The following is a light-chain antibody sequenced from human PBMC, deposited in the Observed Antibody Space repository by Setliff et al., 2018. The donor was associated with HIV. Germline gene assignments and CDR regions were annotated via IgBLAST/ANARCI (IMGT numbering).Light chain of an antibody. CDR2: DVT. V-gene: IGLV2-14*03. Sequence: QSALTQPASVSGSPGQSITISCSGSSSDIGTYNYVSWYQQHPGRAPKLIIYDVTHRPSGVSARFSASKSGNTAFLTISGLRAEDEADYYCSSYTTTSILYVFGTGTKVTVL. J-gene: IGLJ1*01. CDR3: SSYTTTSILYV. CDR1: SSDIGTYNY.